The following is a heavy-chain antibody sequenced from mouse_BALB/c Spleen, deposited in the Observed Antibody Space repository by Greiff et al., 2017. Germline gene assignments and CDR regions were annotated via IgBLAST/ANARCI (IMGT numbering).Heavy chain of an antibody. V-gene: IGHV1-82*01. J-gene: IGHJ1*01. D-gene: IGHD2-1*01. CDR2: IYPGDGDT. CDR1: GYAFSSSW. CDR3: ARYYGNYVGYWYFDV. Sequence: VMLVESGPELVKPGASVKISCKASGYAFSSSWMNWVKQRPGQGLEWIGRIYPGDGDTNYNGKFKGKATLTADKSSSTAYMQLSSLTSVDSAVYFCARYYGNYVGYWYFDVWGAGTTVTVSS.